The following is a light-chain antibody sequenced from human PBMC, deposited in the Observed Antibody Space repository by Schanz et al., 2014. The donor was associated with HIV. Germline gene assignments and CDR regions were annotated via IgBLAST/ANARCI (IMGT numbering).Light chain of an antibody. CDR1: SSNFRSNA. Sequence: QSVLTQPPSASGTPGQRVTIPCSGSSSNFRSNAVNWYQQLPGTAPKLVIYNTYHRPSGVPDRFSGSQSGASASLAISGLQSEDEADFYCAAWDDSLNGLVLGGGTQLTVL. J-gene: IGLJ3*02. V-gene: IGLV1-44*01. CDR2: NTY. CDR3: AAWDDSLNGLV.